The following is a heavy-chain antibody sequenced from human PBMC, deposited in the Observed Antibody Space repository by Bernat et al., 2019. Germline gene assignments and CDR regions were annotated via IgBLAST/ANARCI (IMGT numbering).Heavy chain of an antibody. CDR2: ISWNSGSI. J-gene: IGHJ4*02. CDR1: GFTFDDYA. V-gene: IGHV3-9*01. D-gene: IGHD6-19*01. CDR3: ANGIRGQWLTFDY. Sequence: EVQLVESGGGLVQPGRSLRLSCAASGFTFDDYAMHWVRQAPGKGLEWVSSISWNSGSIGYADSVKGRFTISRDNAKNSLYLQMNSLRVEDTDLYYCANGIRGQWLTFDYWGQGTLVTVSS.